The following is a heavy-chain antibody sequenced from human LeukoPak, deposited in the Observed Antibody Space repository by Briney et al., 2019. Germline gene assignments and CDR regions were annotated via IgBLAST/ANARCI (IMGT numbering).Heavy chain of an antibody. J-gene: IGHJ6*03. CDR1: GGSISYYY. CDR2: IFYSGST. Sequence: SETLSLTCTVSGGSISYYYWSWIRQPPGKGLEWIGYIFYSGSTNYNPSLKSRVTISVDTSKNQFSLKLSSVTAADTAVYYCARLDYAGYYYYMDVWGKGTTVTVSS. V-gene: IGHV4-59*01. D-gene: IGHD3/OR15-3a*01. CDR3: ARLDYAGYYYYMDV.